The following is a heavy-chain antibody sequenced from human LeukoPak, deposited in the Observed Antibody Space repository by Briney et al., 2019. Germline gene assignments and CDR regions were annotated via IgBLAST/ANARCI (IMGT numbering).Heavy chain of an antibody. J-gene: IGHJ4*02. D-gene: IGHD3-16*02. CDR1: GFTFNSFA. CDR2: ISGSDGSS. V-gene: IGHV3-23*01. Sequence: PGGSLRLSCAASGFTFNSFAMNWVRQAPGKGVEWVSSISGSDGSSHYADFVKGRFTISRDNSKNTLHLQMSSLRAEDTAVYYCAKSLGVGGYTRYKGFDQWGQGTPVTVSS. CDR3: AKSLGVGGYTRYKGFDQ.